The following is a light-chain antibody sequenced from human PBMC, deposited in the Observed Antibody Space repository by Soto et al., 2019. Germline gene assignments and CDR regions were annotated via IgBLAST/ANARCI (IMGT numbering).Light chain of an antibody. Sequence: DIVMTQSPDSLAVSLGERATINCKSSQSVLARSNNRNYLAWYQQKAGQPPKLLIYWASTRESGVPDRFSGSGSGKDFTLTISGLQAEDVAVYYCQQYYSTVYSFGQGTKLEIK. J-gene: IGKJ2*03. CDR2: WAS. CDR3: QQYYSTVYS. CDR1: QSVLARSNNRNY. V-gene: IGKV4-1*01.